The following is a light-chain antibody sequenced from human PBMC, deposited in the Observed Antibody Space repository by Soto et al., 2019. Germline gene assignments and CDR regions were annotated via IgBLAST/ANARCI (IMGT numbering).Light chain of an antibody. J-gene: IGKJ1*01. CDR2: GAS. Sequence: PGTLSLSTGERATLSCRASQSVNNNYLAWYQQNPGQSPRLLIYGASIRATAIPDRFSGSGSGTDFTLTISRLEPEDSTVYYCQQCGSQPCPSGQ. CDR3: QQCGSQPCP. CDR1: QSVNNNY. V-gene: IGKV3-20*01.